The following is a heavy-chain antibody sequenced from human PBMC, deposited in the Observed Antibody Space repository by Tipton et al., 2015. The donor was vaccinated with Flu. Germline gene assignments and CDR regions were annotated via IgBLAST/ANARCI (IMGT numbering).Heavy chain of an antibody. Sequence: SLRLSCAASGFSFSGNWMSWVRQAPGEGLEWVASIKTYGSEKIYVDSVKGRFTISRDNAKKSLYLQMNSLRVEDTAVYYCVRAGSETAMDHWGQGTLVTVFS. CDR3: VRAGSETAMDH. CDR1: GFSFSGNW. J-gene: IGHJ4*02. CDR2: IKTYGSEK. V-gene: IGHV3-7*01. D-gene: IGHD5-18*01.